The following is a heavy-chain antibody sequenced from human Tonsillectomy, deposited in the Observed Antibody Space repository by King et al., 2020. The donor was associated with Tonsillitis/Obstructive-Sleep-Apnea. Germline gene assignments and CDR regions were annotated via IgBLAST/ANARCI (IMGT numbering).Heavy chain of an antibody. CDR1: GFTFSDYA. V-gene: IGHV3-30*01. J-gene: IGHJ4*02. Sequence: VQLVESGGGVVQPGRSLRLSCAASGFTFSDYAMHWVRQAPGKGLEWVAVISYYGSNKYYADSVKGRFTISRDNSKNTLYLQMNSLRAEDTAVFYCAREDYGEHYFDYWGQGTLVTVSS. CDR3: AREDYGEHYFDY. CDR2: ISYYGSNK. D-gene: IGHD4-17*01.